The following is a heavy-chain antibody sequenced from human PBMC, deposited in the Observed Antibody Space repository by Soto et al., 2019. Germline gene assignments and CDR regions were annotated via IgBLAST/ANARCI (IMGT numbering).Heavy chain of an antibody. CDR2: ISYDGSNK. D-gene: IGHD2-21*02. CDR3: AKDMVTASRYYYYGMDV. Sequence: GGSLRLSCAASGFTFSSYAMHWVRQAPGKGLEWVAVISYDGSNKYYADSVKGRFTISRDNSKNTLYLQMNSLRAEDTAVYYCAKDMVTASRYYYYGMDVWGQGTTVTVSS. J-gene: IGHJ6*02. CDR1: GFTFSSYA. V-gene: IGHV3-30*04.